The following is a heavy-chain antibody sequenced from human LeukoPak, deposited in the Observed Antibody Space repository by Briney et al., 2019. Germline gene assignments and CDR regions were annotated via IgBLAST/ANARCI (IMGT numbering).Heavy chain of an antibody. CDR1: GFTFSSYA. J-gene: IGHJ4*02. D-gene: IGHD4-17*01. Sequence: GGSLRLSCAASGFTFSSYAMNWVRQAPGKGLEVISSISSSGTPLYYADSVKGRFTISRDNARKSVYLEMNSLRAEDTAVYFCARGVNDYGDYRGFDHWGQGTLVTVSS. CDR3: ARGVNDYGDYRGFDH. CDR2: ISSSGTPL. V-gene: IGHV3-48*03.